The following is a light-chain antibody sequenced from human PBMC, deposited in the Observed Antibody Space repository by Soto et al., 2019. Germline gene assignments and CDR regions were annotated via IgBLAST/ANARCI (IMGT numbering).Light chain of an antibody. V-gene: IGLV4-69*01. CDR3: QTWGTYTYVI. CDR1: SGHSSYA. J-gene: IGLJ2*01. CDR2: LSSDGSH. Sequence: QPVLTQSPSASASLGASVKLTCTLSSGHSSYAIAWHQQHPEKGPRFLMKLSSDGSHSKGDGIPDRFSGSRSGAECYLTNSSRQSEDEADYYCQTWGTYTYVIFGGGTTVTVL.